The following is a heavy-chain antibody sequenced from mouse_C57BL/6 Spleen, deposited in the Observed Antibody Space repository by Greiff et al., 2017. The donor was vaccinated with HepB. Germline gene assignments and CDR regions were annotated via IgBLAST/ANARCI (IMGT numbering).Heavy chain of an antibody. V-gene: IGHV1-81*01. J-gene: IGHJ1*03. Sequence: VQLQQSGAELARPGASVQLSCKASGYTFTSYGISWVKQRTGQGLEWIGEIYPRSGNTYYNEKFKGKATLTADKSSSTAYMELRSLTSEDSAVYFCAREGITTVVRYFDVWGTGTTVTVSS. D-gene: IGHD1-1*01. CDR2: IYPRSGNT. CDR1: GYTFTSYG. CDR3: AREGITTVVRYFDV.